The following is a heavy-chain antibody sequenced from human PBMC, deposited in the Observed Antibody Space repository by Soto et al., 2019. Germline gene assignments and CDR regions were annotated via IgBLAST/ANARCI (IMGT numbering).Heavy chain of an antibody. Sequence: QVQLQESGPGLVKPSQTLSLTCTVSGGSISSGDYYWSWIRQPPGKGLEWIGYIYYSGSTYDNPSLKSRVTISVDTSKNQFSLKLSSVTAADTAVYYCAREILRGYSYGLGSYWYFDLWGRGTLVTVSS. CDR3: AREILRGYSYGLGSYWYFDL. D-gene: IGHD5-18*01. CDR2: IYYSGST. V-gene: IGHV4-30-4*01. CDR1: GGSISSGDYY. J-gene: IGHJ2*01.